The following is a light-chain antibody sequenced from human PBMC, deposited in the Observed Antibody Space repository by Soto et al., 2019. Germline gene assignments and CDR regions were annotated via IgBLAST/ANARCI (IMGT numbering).Light chain of an antibody. Sequence: DIVMTQSPDSLAVSLGERATINCKSSQTVLYSSNNKNYLAWYQQKPGRPPKLLIYWASTRASGVPDRFSGSGSGTDFTLTISSLQAEDAAVYYCQQYYHPPGYTFGQGTKLEIK. CDR2: WAS. J-gene: IGKJ2*01. V-gene: IGKV4-1*01. CDR3: QQYYHPPGYT. CDR1: QTVLYSSNNKNY.